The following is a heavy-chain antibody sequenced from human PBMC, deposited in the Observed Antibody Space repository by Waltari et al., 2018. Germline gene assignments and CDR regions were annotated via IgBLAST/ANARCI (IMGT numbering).Heavy chain of an antibody. D-gene: IGHD1-26*01. Sequence: QVQLQQWGAGLLKPSETLSLTCAVYGWSFSGYYWSWIRQPPGQGLGWIVECNHSASTNSNPSLKSRVTISVDTSKNQFSLKLSSVTAADTAVYYCASRGLGVGATWGQGTLVTVSS. CDR3: ASRGLGVGAT. CDR1: GWSFSGYY. J-gene: IGHJ4*02. CDR2: CNHSAST. V-gene: IGHV4-34*01.